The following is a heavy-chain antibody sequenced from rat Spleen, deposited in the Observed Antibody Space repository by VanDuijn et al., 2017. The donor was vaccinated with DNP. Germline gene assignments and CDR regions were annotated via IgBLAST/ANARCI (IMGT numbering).Heavy chain of an antibody. V-gene: IGHV2-6*01. CDR3: ARSDYSDDSYYDGYFDY. CDR1: GFSLTSYT. CDR2: MSSGGTT. Sequence: QVQLKESGPGLVQPSQTLSLTCTVSGFSLTSYTVGWVRQPPGKGVEWIAAMSSGGTTYYNSALKSRLSISRDTSKSQVFLKMNDLQTEDTAMYFCARSDYSDDSYYDGYFDYWGQGVMVTVSS. J-gene: IGHJ2*01. D-gene: IGHD1-12*02.